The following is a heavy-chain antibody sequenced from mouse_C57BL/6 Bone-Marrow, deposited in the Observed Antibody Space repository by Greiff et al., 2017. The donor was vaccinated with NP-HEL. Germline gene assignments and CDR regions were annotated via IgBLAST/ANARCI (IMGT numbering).Heavy chain of an antibody. Sequence: VQLQQSGPELVKPGASVKISCKASGYAFSSSWMNWVKQRPGKGLEWIGRIYPGDGDTNYNGKFKGKATLTADKSSSTAYMQLSSLTSEDSAVYFCARRGSNYDFFAYWGQGTLVTVSA. CDR2: IYPGDGDT. D-gene: IGHD2-4*01. CDR3: ARRGSNYDFFAY. J-gene: IGHJ3*01. V-gene: IGHV1-82*01. CDR1: GYAFSSSW.